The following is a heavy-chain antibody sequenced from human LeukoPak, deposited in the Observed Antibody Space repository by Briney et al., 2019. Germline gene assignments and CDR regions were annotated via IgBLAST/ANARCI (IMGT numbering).Heavy chain of an antibody. CDR1: GFTFSSYE. CDR2: ISSSGSTI. J-gene: IGHJ4*02. V-gene: IGHV3-48*03. Sequence: PGGSLRLSCAASGFTFSSYEMNWVRQAPGKGLEWVSYISSSGSTIYYADSVKGRFTISRDNAKNPLYLQMNSLRAEDTAVYYCARENVEMATIDPAYFDYWGQGTLVTVSS. CDR3: ARENVEMATIDPAYFDY. D-gene: IGHD5-24*01.